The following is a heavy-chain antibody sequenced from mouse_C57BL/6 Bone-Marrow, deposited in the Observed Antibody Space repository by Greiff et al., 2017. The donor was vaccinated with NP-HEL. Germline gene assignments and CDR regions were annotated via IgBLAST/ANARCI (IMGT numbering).Heavy chain of an antibody. J-gene: IGHJ3*01. CDR3: ARILGGNGFAY. Sequence: VKLQQPGAELVKPGASVKLSCKASGYTFTSYWMHWVKQRPGQGLEWIGMIHPNSGSTNYNEKFKSKATLTVDKSSSTAYMQLSSLTSEDSAVYYCARILGGNGFAYWGQGTLVTVSA. D-gene: IGHD4-1*01. CDR1: GYTFTSYW. CDR2: IHPNSGST. V-gene: IGHV1-64*01.